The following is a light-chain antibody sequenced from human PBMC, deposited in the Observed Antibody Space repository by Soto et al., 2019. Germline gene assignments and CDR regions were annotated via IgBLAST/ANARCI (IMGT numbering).Light chain of an antibody. CDR1: SSNIGGKS. Sequence: QSVLTQPPSVSATPEQRVTISCSASSSNIGGKSVSCYQQPRGTAPKLLIYDDNKRPSEIPDPFSGYTSGTSATLGITGFQTGDEDDYYCGSWDSSLSAYVFGTGTKVTVL. CDR2: DDN. V-gene: IGLV1-51*01. J-gene: IGLJ1*01. CDR3: GSWDSSLSAYV.